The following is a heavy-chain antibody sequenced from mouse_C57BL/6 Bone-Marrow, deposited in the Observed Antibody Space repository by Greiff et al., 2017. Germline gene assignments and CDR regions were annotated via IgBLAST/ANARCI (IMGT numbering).Heavy chain of an antibody. CDR1: GYTFTSYG. Sequence: QVQLQQSGAELARPGASVKLSCKASGYTFTSYGISWVKQRTGQGLEWIGEIYPRSGNTYYNEKFKGKATLTADKSSSTAYMELRSLTSEDSAVYFCAYYYGSSYPYYFDYWGQGTTLTVSS. J-gene: IGHJ2*01. D-gene: IGHD1-1*01. CDR2: IYPRSGNT. V-gene: IGHV1-81*01. CDR3: AYYYGSSYPYYFDY.